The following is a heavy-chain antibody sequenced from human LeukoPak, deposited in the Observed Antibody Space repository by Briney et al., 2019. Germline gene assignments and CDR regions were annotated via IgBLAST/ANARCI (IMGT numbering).Heavy chain of an antibody. V-gene: IGHV3-74*01. J-gene: IGHJ6*02. Sequence: GGSLRLSCAAAGFPFSSYWMRWVRQVAGKGLLWVSRINSDGSATIYGDSVRGRFTIYRDNAQNTLYLQMSGLRVEDTAVYHCASDSPYYGMDVWGQAATLTVSS. CDR1: GFPFSSYW. CDR3: ASDSPYYGMDV. CDR2: INSDGSAT.